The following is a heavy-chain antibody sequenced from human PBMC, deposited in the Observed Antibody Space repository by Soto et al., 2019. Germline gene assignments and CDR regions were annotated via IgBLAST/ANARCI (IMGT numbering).Heavy chain of an antibody. D-gene: IGHD6-19*01. CDR1: GYSFTSYW. CDR3: ARITDAGEVAGTHYYYGMDV. J-gene: IGHJ6*02. Sequence: GESLKISCKGSGYSFTSYWIGWVRQMPGKGLEWMGIIYPGDSDTRYSPSFQGQVTISADKSISTAYLQWSSLKASDTAMYYCARITDAGEVAGTHYYYGMDVWGQGTTVTVS. CDR2: IYPGDSDT. V-gene: IGHV5-51*01.